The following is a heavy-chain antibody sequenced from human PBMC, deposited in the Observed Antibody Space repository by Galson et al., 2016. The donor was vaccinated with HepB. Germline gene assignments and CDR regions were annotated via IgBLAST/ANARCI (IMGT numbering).Heavy chain of an antibody. CDR2: INSGNGNT. V-gene: IGHV1-3*04. J-gene: IGHJ3*02. CDR3: ARDTRYHYDNDGWDDFDI. CDR1: GFSFITYT. Sequence: SVKVSCKASGFSFITYTMHWVRQAPGQRLEWMGWINSGNGNTKYSQKFKGRVTITRDRSATTGYMELSSLRPEDTAVYYCARDTRYHYDNDGWDDFDIWGQGTMVTVSS. D-gene: IGHD3-22*01.